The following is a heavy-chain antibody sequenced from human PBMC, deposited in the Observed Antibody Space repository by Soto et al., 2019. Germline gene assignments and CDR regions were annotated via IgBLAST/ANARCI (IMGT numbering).Heavy chain of an antibody. V-gene: IGHV1-18*01. Sequence: QVQLVQSGAEVKKPGASVKVSCKASGYTFTNFGISWVRQAPGQGLEWMGWISAYNGNTNYAQNFQGRVTMATDTSTSTAYMELRRLRSGDTGGDYWARGGTPIEFWGQGTLVTVSS. CDR1: GYTFTNFG. D-gene: IGHD3-16*01. CDR2: ISAYNGNT. CDR3: ARGGTPIEF. J-gene: IGHJ4*02.